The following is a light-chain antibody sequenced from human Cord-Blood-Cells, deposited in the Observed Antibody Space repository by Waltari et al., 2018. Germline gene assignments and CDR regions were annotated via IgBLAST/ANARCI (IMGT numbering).Light chain of an antibody. Sequence: IQMTQSPSTLSASVGDRVTITCRASQSISSWLAWYQQKPGKAPKLLIYDASSLESGVPSRFSGSGSGTEFTLTISSLQPDDFATYYYQQYNSYSPYTFGQGTKLEIK. V-gene: IGKV1-5*01. CDR2: DAS. J-gene: IGKJ2*01. CDR1: QSISSW. CDR3: QQYNSYSPYT.